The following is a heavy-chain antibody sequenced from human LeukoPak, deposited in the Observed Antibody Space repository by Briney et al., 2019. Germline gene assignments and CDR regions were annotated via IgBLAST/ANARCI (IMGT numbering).Heavy chain of an antibody. CDR1: GHSISSGYY. J-gene: IGHJ4*02. Sequence: SETLSLTCTVSGHSISSGYYWGWIRQPPGEGLEWIESVHDSGSTYYNSSLKSRVTISLDSSKNQFSLRLSSVTAADTAVYYCTRDSSFPYWGQGTLVTVSS. CDR2: VHDSGST. V-gene: IGHV4-38-2*02. CDR3: TRDSSFPY.